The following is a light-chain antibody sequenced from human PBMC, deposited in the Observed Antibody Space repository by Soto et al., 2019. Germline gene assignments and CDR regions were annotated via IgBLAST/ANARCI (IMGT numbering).Light chain of an antibody. Sequence: EILLTQSPETLSLSPGDRATLSGSASQSVSSYLAWYQQKPGQAPRLLIYDASNRATGIPARFSGSGSGTDFTLTISSLEPEDFAVYYCQQRSNWPPITFGQGTRLEI. V-gene: IGKV3-11*01. CDR3: QQRSNWPPIT. J-gene: IGKJ5*01. CDR1: QSVSSY. CDR2: DAS.